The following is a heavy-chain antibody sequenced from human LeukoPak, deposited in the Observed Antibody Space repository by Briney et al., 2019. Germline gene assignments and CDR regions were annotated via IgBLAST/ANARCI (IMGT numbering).Heavy chain of an antibody. CDR2: IDPSDSYT. CDR3: ARHLGCSTTSCYGLYFYYYGMDV. J-gene: IGHJ6*04. D-gene: IGHD2-2*01. CDR1: GYSFTSYW. Sequence: GESLKISCKGSGYSFTSYWISWVRQMPGKGLEWMGRIDPSDSYTNYSPSFQGHVTISADKSISTAYLQWSSLKASDTAMYYCARHLGCSTTSCYGLYFYYYGMDVWGKGTTVTVSS. V-gene: IGHV5-10-1*01.